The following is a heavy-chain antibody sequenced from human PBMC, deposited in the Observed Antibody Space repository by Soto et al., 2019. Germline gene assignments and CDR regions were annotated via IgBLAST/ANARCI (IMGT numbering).Heavy chain of an antibody. CDR3: ARGVRFLAWFPRHWFDP. D-gene: IGHD3-3*01. J-gene: IGHJ5*02. CDR2: IFFTGNI. CDR1: GASLSSISYY. Sequence: PSETLSLTCTVSGASLSSISYYGGWILQPPGKGLELVGSIFFTGNIYYNPSLKSRVTISVDTSRNQFSLNLSSVTAADTAVYYCARGVRFLAWFPRHWFDPSGQGTLVTVSS. V-gene: IGHV4-39*01.